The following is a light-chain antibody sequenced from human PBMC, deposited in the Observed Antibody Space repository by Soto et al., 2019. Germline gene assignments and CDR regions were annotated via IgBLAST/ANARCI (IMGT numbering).Light chain of an antibody. CDR3: SSYTSSRTYV. CDR1: SSDVGGYNY. CDR2: EVS. V-gene: IGLV2-14*01. J-gene: IGLJ1*01. Sequence: QSVLTQPPSASGSPGHSVTLSCTGTSSDVGGYNYVSWYQQHPGKAPKLIISEVSNRPSGVSNRFSGSKSGNTASLTISGLQGEDEADYYCSSYTSSRTYVFGTGTKLTVL.